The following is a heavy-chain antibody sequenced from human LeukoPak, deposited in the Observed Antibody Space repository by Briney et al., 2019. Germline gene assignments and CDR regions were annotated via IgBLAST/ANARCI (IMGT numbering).Heavy chain of an antibody. Sequence: PSETLSLTCAVYGGSLSGYYWSWIRQPPGKGLEWIGEINHSGSTNYNPSLKSRVTISVDTSKNQFSLKLSSVTAADTAVYYCARSTLTDIVVVPAARAYFDYWGQGTLVTVSS. CDR3: ARSTLTDIVVVPAARAYFDY. CDR2: INHSGST. D-gene: IGHD2-2*01. V-gene: IGHV4-34*01. CDR1: GGSLSGYY. J-gene: IGHJ4*02.